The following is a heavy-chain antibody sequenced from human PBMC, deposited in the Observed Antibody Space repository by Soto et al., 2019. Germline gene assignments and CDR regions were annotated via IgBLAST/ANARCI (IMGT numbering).Heavy chain of an antibody. CDR3: AKDGGLGIYYYGMDV. Sequence: QVQLVESGGGVVQPGRSLRLSCAASGFTFSSYGMHWVRQAPGKGLEWVAVISYDGSNKYYADSVKGRFTISRDNSKNTLYLQMYSLRAEDTAVYYCAKDGGLGIYYYGMDVWGQGTTVTVSS. J-gene: IGHJ6*02. CDR2: ISYDGSNK. D-gene: IGHD3-16*01. V-gene: IGHV3-30*18. CDR1: GFTFSSYG.